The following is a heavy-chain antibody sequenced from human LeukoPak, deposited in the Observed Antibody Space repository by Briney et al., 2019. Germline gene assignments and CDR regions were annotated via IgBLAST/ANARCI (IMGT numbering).Heavy chain of an antibody. J-gene: IGHJ3*02. CDR2: IYHSGSA. D-gene: IGHD3-10*01. V-gene: IGHV4-38-2*02. Sequence: SETLSLTCTVSGYSISSGYYWGWIRQPPAKGLEGIGSIYHSGSASYNPSLKSRGTISVDTSKNQFSLKLSSVTAADTAVYYCARAEEVAGSELLWFGELLFDAFDIWGQGTMVTVSS. CDR1: GYSISSGYY. CDR3: ARAEEVAGSELLWFGELLFDAFDI.